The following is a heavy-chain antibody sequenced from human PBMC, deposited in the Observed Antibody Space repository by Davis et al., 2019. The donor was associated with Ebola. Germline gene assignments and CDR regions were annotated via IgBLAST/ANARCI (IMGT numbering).Heavy chain of an antibody. D-gene: IGHD2-21*01. J-gene: IGHJ5*02. CDR3: ARAPYLYWFDP. Sequence: PSETLSLTCTVSGGSISSYYWSWIRQPPGKGLEWIGYIYYSGSTNYNPSLKSRVTISVDTSKNQFSLKLSSVTAADTAVYYCARAPYLYWFDPWGQGTLVTVSS. CDR1: GGSISSYY. CDR2: IYYSGST. V-gene: IGHV4-59*01.